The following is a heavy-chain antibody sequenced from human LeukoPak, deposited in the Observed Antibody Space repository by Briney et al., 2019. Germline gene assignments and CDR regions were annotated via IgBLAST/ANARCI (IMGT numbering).Heavy chain of an antibody. CDR2: IYHSGST. D-gene: IGHD3-16*01. CDR1: GGSISSSSYY. V-gene: IGHV4-30-2*01. J-gene: IGHJ4*02. Sequence: SETLSLTCTVSGGSISSSSYYWGWIRQPPGKGLEWIGYIYHSGSTYYNPSLKSRVTISVDRSKNQFSLKLSSVTAADTAVYYCASSNHLAPLGWGQGTLVTVSS. CDR3: ASSNHLAPLG.